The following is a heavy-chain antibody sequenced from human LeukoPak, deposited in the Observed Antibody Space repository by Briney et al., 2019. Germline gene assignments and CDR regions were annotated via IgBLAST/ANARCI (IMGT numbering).Heavy chain of an antibody. CDR3: ARGFSYMDV. Sequence: SETLSLTCAVFGGSLNDHYWIWIRQPPGQGLEWIGEINHFGTTKYNSSLKSRVTISIDASKKQFSLKLNSVTAADTALYYCARGFSYMDVWGKGTTVTV. V-gene: IGHV4-34*01. CDR1: GGSLNDHY. J-gene: IGHJ6*03. CDR2: INHFGTT.